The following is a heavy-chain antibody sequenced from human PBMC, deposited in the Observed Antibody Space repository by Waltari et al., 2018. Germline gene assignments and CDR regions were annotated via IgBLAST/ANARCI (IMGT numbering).Heavy chain of an antibody. CDR3: ARGKYSFDY. J-gene: IGHJ4*02. Sequence: QVQLQESGPGLVKPSETLSLTCTVSGGSISSYSWSWIRQPPGKGLDWIGYIYYSGSTNYNPSLKSRVTISVDTSKNQFSLKLNSVTAADTAVYYCARGKYSFDYWGQGTLVTVSS. V-gene: IGHV4-59*01. CDR1: GGSISSYS. CDR2: IYYSGST.